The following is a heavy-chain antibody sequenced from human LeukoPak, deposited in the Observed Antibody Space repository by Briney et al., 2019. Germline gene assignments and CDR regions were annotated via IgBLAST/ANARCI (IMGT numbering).Heavy chain of an antibody. CDR2: IPTSGISV. CDR1: GFSFSHYY. CDR3: TRAEGLGPGAHFDQ. Sequence: PGGSLRLSCAASGFSFSHYYMSWVRQTPGKALEWISYIPTSGISVHYADSVRGRFTASRDDAKNSLHLQMDSLRVEDTAVYYCTRAEGLGPGAHFDQWGQGALVIVSS. V-gene: IGHV3-11*01. J-gene: IGHJ4*02.